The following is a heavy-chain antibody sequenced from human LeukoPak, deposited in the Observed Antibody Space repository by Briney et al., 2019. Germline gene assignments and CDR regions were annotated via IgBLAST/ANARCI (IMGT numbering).Heavy chain of an antibody. CDR1: GFTFSRYW. J-gene: IGHJ4*02. D-gene: IGHD6-19*01. V-gene: IGHV3-7*01. CDR3: TTGYSSGWYNEGNY. Sequence: GGPLRLSCVASGFTFSRYWMSWVRQAPGKGLEWVAKIKQDGSGEYYLYSVKGRFTISRDNAKNSLYLQMNSLRADDTAVYFCTTGYSSGWYNEGNYWGQGTLVTVSS. CDR2: IKQDGSGE.